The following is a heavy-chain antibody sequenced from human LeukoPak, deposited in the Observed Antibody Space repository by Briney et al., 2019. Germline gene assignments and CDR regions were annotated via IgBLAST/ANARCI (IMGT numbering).Heavy chain of an antibody. V-gene: IGHV1-18*01. Sequence: ASVKVSCKTSGYTFTSCAISWVRQAPGQGLEWMGWINTYNGKTDYEQKLQGRVTMTTDTSTSTAYMELRSLISDDTAVYYCVRDWSGGRGNPHLDYWGQGTPVTVSS. CDR3: VRDWSGGRGNPHLDY. J-gene: IGHJ4*02. CDR2: INTYNGKT. CDR1: GYTFTSCA. D-gene: IGHD3-3*01.